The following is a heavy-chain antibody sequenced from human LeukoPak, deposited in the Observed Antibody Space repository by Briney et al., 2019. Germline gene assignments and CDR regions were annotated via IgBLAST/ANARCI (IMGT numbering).Heavy chain of an antibody. CDR3: TSDEGEDTSY. CDR2: IRSKAYGGTA. Sequence: PGGSLRLSCTGSGFIFGDYAMNWVRQAPGKGLEWVGAIRSKAYGGTAEYAASVKGRFTISRDDSKSIAYLQMSSLKTEDTAVYYCTSDEGEDTSYWDQGTLVTVSS. CDR1: GFIFGDYA. D-gene: IGHD1-26*01. V-gene: IGHV3-49*04. J-gene: IGHJ4*02.